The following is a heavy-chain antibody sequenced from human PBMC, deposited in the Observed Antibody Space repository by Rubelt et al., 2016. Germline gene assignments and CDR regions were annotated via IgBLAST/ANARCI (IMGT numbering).Heavy chain of an antibody. Sequence: GYMYYSGTSKYNPSLKSRVLISLDTSTNQFSLKLRSVTAADTAVYYCARGPVTTPDYYYGMDVWGQGTTVTVSS. D-gene: IGHD4-11*01. CDR3: ARGPVTTPDYYYGMDV. CDR2: MYYSGTS. V-gene: IGHV4-59*08. J-gene: IGHJ6*02.